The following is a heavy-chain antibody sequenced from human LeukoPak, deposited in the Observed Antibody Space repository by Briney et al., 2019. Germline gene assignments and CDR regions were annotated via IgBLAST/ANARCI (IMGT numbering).Heavy chain of an antibody. CDR3: ARSER. J-gene: IGHJ4*02. V-gene: IGHV3-7*01. CDR2: INADGSRK. CDR1: GFTFNSPSW. Sequence: AGGSLRLSCAGSGFTFNSPSWVSWVRQAPGKGLEWVANINADGSRKYYVDSVKGRFTISKDNAKKSLYLEMNSLTAEDTAVYYCARSERWGQGTLVTVSS.